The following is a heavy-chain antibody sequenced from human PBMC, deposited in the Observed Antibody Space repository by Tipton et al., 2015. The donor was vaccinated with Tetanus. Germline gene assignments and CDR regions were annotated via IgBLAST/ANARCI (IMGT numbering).Heavy chain of an antibody. CDR1: GGSISSTSYY. D-gene: IGHD3-3*02. CDR3: ARERIRLIGEVIFRFFDL. V-gene: IGHV4-39*02. CDR2: MYNSGAT. J-gene: IGHJ2*01. Sequence: TLSLTCTVSGGSISSTSYYWAWIRQPPGKGLEWIGTMYNSGATYYNPSLKGRVTISGDTSKNLFSLTSVTASDTAVYYCARERIRLIGEVIFRFFDLWGRGTLVTVSS.